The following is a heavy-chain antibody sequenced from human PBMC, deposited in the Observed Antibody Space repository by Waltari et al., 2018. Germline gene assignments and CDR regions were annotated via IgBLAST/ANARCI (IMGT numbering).Heavy chain of an antibody. CDR3: ARDGIVVVPAAIRYYYYGMDV. D-gene: IGHD2-2*02. CDR1: GGSISSSSYY. Sequence: QLQLQESGPGLVKPSETLSLTCTVSGGSISSSSYYWGWIRQPPGKGLEWIGSIYYSGSTYYNPSLKSRVTISVYTSKNQFSLKLSSVTAADTAVYYCARDGIVVVPAAIRYYYYGMDVWGQGTTVTVSS. CDR2: IYYSGST. V-gene: IGHV4-39*07. J-gene: IGHJ6*02.